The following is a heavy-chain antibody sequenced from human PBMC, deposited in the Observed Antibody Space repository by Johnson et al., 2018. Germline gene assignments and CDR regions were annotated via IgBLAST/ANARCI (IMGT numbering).Heavy chain of an antibody. CDR1: GFTFNGFA. CDR3: TTADYYYMDV. J-gene: IGHJ6*03. V-gene: IGHV3-73*01. CDR2: IRSKTNNYAT. D-gene: IGHD6-25*01. Sequence: VQLVESGGGLVQPGGSLKLSCAASGFTFNGFAIHWVRQASGQGLEWVGRIRSKTNNYATAYAASVECRFSISRDDSSNTAFLLMNSLKTEDTAVYYCTTADYYYMDVWGKGTTVTVSS.